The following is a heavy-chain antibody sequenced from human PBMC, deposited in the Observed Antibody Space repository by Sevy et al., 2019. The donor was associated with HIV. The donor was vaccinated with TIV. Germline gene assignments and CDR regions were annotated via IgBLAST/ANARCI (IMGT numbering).Heavy chain of an antibody. D-gene: IGHD2-8*01. J-gene: IGHJ4*02. CDR1: GFTFSKYS. CDR3: AREGCTKPHDY. Sequence: GGSLRLSCAASGFTFSKYSMSWVRQPPGKGLEWVSTLSFGCGEINHADSVKGRFTISRDNSKNSLYLQMNNLRAEAKAVYYCAREGCTKPHDYWGQGTLVTVSS. V-gene: IGHV3-23*01. CDR2: LSFGCGEI.